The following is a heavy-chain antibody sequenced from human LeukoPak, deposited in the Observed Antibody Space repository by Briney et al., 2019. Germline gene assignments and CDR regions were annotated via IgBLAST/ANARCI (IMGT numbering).Heavy chain of an antibody. V-gene: IGHV4-34*01. Sequence: KSSETLSLTCAVYGGSFSGYYWSWIRQPPGKGLEWIGEINHSGSTNYNPSLKSRVTISVDTSKNQFSLKLSSVTAADTAVYYCARDAGSGWFDPWGQGTLVTVSS. CDR2: INHSGST. D-gene: IGHD1-1*01. CDR3: ARDAGSGWFDP. CDR1: GGSFSGYY. J-gene: IGHJ5*02.